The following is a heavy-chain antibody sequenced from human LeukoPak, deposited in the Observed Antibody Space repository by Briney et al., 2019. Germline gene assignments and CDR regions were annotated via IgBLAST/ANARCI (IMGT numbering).Heavy chain of an antibody. D-gene: IGHD3-22*01. CDR1: GFTFSSYG. J-gene: IGHJ4*02. CDR3: ARETSRGTYYFDY. CDR2: ISYDGSNK. V-gene: IGHV3-30*03. Sequence: GRSLRLSCAASGFTFSSYGMHWVRQAPGKGLEWVAVISYDGSNKYYADSVKGRFTISRDNSKNTLYLQMNSLRAEDTAAYYCARETSRGTYYFDYWGQGTLVTVSS.